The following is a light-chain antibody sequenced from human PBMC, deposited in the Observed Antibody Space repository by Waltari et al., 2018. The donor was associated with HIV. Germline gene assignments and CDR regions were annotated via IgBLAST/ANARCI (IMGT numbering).Light chain of an antibody. J-gene: IGKJ2*01. CDR1: QRVNTN. Sequence: EIVMTQSPGTLSLYPGEPATLSCRASQRVNTNLAWYQQKVGQAPRLIIYDASTGASGVPPRFSGSGSGTDFTLTISGLQSEDFAVYYCQQYHNWPYTFGQGTTLEIK. CDR3: QQYHNWPYT. V-gene: IGKV3-15*01. CDR2: DAS.